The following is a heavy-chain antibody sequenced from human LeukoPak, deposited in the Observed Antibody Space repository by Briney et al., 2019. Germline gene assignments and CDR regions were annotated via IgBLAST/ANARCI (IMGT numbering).Heavy chain of an antibody. D-gene: IGHD4-17*01. Sequence: PSETLSLTCTVSGGSISSGGYYWSWIRQHPGKGLEWTGYIYYSGSTYYNPSLKSRVTISVDTSKNQFSLKLSSVTAADTAVYYCARVVSYDYGDLPDYWGQGTLVTVSS. CDR2: IYYSGST. V-gene: IGHV4-31*03. J-gene: IGHJ4*02. CDR3: ARVVSYDYGDLPDY. CDR1: GGSISSGGYY.